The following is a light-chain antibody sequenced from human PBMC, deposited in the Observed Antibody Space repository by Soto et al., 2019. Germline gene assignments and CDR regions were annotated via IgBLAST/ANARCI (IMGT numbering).Light chain of an antibody. CDR1: QRVSSN. J-gene: IGKJ1*01. CDR3: QQYNYWWT. V-gene: IGKV3-15*01. CDR2: DAS. Sequence: DIVMTQSPATLSVPPGAIATLSCRASQRVSSNLAWYQQKPGQAPRLLIYDASTRASGIPARFRGSGSGTEYTLTISSLQSEDSAVYYCQQYNYWWTFGQGTKVESK.